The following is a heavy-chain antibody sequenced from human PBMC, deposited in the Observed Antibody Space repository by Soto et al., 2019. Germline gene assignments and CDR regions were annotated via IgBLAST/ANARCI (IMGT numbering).Heavy chain of an antibody. D-gene: IGHD3-22*01. Sequence: QVQLQESGPGLVKPSQTLSLTCTVSGGSISSGGYYWSWIRQHPGKGLEWIGYIYYSGSTYYNPSLKRRVTLSGDTSKNQCSLRLSSVTAADTAVYYCARAPHYYDSSGYYRNWFDPWGQGTLVTVSS. J-gene: IGHJ5*02. V-gene: IGHV4-31*03. CDR2: IYYSGST. CDR3: ARAPHYYDSSGYYRNWFDP. CDR1: GGSISSGGYY.